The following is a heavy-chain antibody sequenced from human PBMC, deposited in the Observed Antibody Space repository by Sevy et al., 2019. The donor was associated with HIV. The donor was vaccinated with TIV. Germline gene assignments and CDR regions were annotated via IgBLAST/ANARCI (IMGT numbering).Heavy chain of an antibody. V-gene: IGHV3-30*18. J-gene: IGHJ2*01. Sequence: GGSLRLSCAASGFTFSSYGMHWVRQAPGKGLEWVAVISYDGSNKYYADSVKGRFTISRDNSKNTLYLQMNSLRAEDTAVYYCAKGGGVVTTEHWFFELWGRGTLVTVSS. CDR3: AKGGGVVTTEHWFFEL. D-gene: IGHD2-15*01. CDR1: GFTFSSYG. CDR2: ISYDGSNK.